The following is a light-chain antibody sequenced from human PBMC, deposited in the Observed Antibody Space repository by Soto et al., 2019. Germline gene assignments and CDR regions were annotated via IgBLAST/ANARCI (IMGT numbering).Light chain of an antibody. J-gene: IGKJ1*01. CDR2: KAS. CDR1: QSISSW. V-gene: IGKV1-5*03. Sequence: DIQMTQSPSTLSASVGDRVTITCRASQSISSWLAWYQQKPGKAPKLLIYKASSLESGVPSRFRGSGSGTEFTLTIISLQPDDFATYYCQQYNSSPWTFGQGTKVEIK. CDR3: QQYNSSPWT.